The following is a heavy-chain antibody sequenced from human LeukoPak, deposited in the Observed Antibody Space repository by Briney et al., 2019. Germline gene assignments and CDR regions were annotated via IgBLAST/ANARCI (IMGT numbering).Heavy chain of an antibody. CDR3: AKGGEQVTWNFQN. J-gene: IGHJ1*01. V-gene: IGHV4-38-2*02. Sequence: SETLSLTCSVSGYSFSSGFYWGWIRQPPGKGLEWIGSLFHSGTTYYNSSLKSRVTISVDTSKNQFSLKLSSVTAADTAVYYCAKGGEQVTWNFQNWGQGTLVTVSS. CDR1: GYSFSSGFY. D-gene: IGHD1/OR15-1a*01. CDR2: LFHSGTT.